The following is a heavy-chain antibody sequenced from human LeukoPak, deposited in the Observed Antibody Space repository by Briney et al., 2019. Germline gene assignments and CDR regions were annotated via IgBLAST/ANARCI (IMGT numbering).Heavy chain of an antibody. Sequence: ASVKVSCRASGYTFSDYYMHWVRQAPGQGLEWMGWVNPNSGATNYAQKFQGRVTMTRDTSITTAYMELSRLRSDDTAVYYCARGANYEGDYWGQGTLVTVSS. CDR3: ARGANYEGDY. CDR2: VNPNSGAT. V-gene: IGHV1-2*02. CDR1: GYTFSDYY. J-gene: IGHJ4*02. D-gene: IGHD4/OR15-4a*01.